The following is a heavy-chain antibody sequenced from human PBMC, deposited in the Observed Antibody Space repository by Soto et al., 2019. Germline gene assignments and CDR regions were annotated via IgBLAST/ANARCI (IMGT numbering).Heavy chain of an antibody. CDR2: IYHSGST. CDR1: GDSISSAYF. CDR3: ASLPFCSGGSCSYFDY. Sequence: SETLSLTCAVSGDSISSAYFWAWIRQPPGKGLEYIGSIYHSGSTYYNPSLKSRVTISVDMSRSQFSLKLSSVTATDTAVYYCASLPFCSGGSCSYFDYWGQGTLVTVSS. V-gene: IGHV4-38-2*01. D-gene: IGHD2-15*01. J-gene: IGHJ4*02.